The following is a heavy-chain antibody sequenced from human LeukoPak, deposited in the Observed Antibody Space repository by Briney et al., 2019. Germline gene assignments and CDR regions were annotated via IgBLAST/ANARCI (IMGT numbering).Heavy chain of an antibody. J-gene: IGHJ6*03. V-gene: IGHV1-2*06. CDR2: INPNSGGT. CDR3: ARVRSPRYYYMDV. D-gene: IGHD6-13*01. Sequence: ASVKVSCKASGYTFTGYYMHWVQQAPGQGLEWMGRINPNSGGTNYAQKFQGRVTMTRDTSISTAYMELSRLRSDDTAMYYCARVRSPRYYYMDVWGKGTTVTVSS. CDR1: GYTFTGYY.